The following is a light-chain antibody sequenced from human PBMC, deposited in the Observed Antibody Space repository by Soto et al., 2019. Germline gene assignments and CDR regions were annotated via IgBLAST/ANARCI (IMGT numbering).Light chain of an antibody. CDR3: TSYTTSSTGV. Sequence: QAVVTQPASVSGSPGQSITISCTGTSSDVGAYNYVSWCQHHPGKAPKLIIYDINNRPSGVSNRFSGSKSGNTASLTISGLQADDEAYYYCTSYTTSSTGVFGGGTKLTVL. CDR2: DIN. V-gene: IGLV2-14*03. J-gene: IGLJ3*02. CDR1: SSDVGAYNY.